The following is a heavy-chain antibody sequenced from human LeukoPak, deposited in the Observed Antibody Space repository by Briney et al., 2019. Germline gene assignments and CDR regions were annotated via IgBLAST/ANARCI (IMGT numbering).Heavy chain of an antibody. CDR3: ARETNPIFGVVISRQHFDY. CDR2: ISLYNGNT. CDR1: GYTFTSYG. J-gene: IGHJ4*02. D-gene: IGHD3-3*02. Sequence: ASVKVSCKASGYTFTSYGISWVRQAPGQGLEWMGWISLYNGNTNYAQKLQGRVTMTTDTSTSTAYMELRSLRSDDTAVYYCARETNPIFGVVISRQHFDYWGQGTLVTVSS. V-gene: IGHV1-18*01.